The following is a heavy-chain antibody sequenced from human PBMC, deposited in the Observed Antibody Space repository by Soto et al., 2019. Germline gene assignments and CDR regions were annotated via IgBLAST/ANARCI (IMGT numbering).Heavy chain of an antibody. V-gene: IGHV4-59*01. CDR3: ARVTRDGYNPRPDYFDY. Sequence: SETLSLTCSVSGGSISSDYWSWIRQPPGKGLEWIGYIYYSGSTNYNPSLKSRVTISVDTSKNQFSLKLTSVTAADTAVYYCARVTRDGYNPRPDYFDYWGQGSLVTVSS. CDR1: GGSISSDY. J-gene: IGHJ4*02. D-gene: IGHD5-12*01. CDR2: IYYSGST.